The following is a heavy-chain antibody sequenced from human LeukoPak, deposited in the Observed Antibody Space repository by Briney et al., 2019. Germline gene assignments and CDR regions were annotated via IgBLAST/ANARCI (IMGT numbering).Heavy chain of an antibody. CDR2: MNPNSGNT. CDR1: GYTFTSYD. D-gene: IGHD3-22*01. J-gene: IGHJ1*01. V-gene: IGHV1-8*01. CDR3: ARGLSSYYDSSGPRELIQH. Sequence: GASVKVSCKASGYTFTSYDINWVRQATGQGLEWMGWMNPNSGNTGYAQKFPGRVTMTRNTSISTTYMELSSLRSEDTAVYYCARGLSSYYDSSGPRELIQHWGQGTLVTVSS.